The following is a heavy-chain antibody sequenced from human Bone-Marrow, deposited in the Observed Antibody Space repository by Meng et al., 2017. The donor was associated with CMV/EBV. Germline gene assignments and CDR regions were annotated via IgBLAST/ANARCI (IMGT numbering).Heavy chain of an antibody. D-gene: IGHD2-15*01. V-gene: IGHV3-7*01. CDR2: VSPDGRGT. Sequence: GESLKISCAASGFTFRNFWMTWVRQTPGKGLEWVAKVSPDGRGTFYGDSVKGRFTISRDNADNSVFPQMSSLRVEDTAVYFCARDVGGCDIWGQGTAVTDSS. CDR1: GFTFRNFW. CDR3: ARDVGGCDI. J-gene: IGHJ3*02.